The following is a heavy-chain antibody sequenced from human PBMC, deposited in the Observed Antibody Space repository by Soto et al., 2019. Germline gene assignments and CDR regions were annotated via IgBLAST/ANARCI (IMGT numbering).Heavy chain of an antibody. CDR3: ARVSYSSSANYYYYGMDV. CDR1: WDRVSSNSAA. Sequence: SQTLLLTCSISWDRVSSNSAAWNWIRPSPSRGLEWLGRTYYRSKWYNDYAVSVKSRITINPDTSKNQFSLQLNSVTPEDTAVYYCARVSYSSSANYYYYGMDVWGQGTTVTVSS. J-gene: IGHJ6*02. V-gene: IGHV6-1*01. CDR2: TYYRSKWYN. D-gene: IGHD6-6*01.